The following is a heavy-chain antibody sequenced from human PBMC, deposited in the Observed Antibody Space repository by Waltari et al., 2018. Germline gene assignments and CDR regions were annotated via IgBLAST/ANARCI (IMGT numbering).Heavy chain of an antibody. D-gene: IGHD3-3*01. CDR3: TADLSEFGHGEIDF. CDR2: IKSRGSGETV. CDR1: GFGFPHAW. V-gene: IGHV3-15*01. J-gene: IGHJ4*02. Sequence: EVQLVESGGGLVGPGGSLRLSCTAPGFGFPHAWMTGVRQAPGKGLEWVGLIKSRGSGETVDYAAPVKGRFTISRDDSKDTVYLQMSSLRVEDTALYYCTADLSEFGHGEIDFWGQGSQVTVSS.